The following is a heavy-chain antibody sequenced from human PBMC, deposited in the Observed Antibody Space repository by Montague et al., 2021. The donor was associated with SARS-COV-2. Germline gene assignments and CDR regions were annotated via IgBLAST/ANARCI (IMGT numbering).Heavy chain of an antibody. V-gene: IGHV4-34*01. CDR1: GGSLSGYY. CDR3: ARGADYDFWSGYLRYKWFDP. Sequence: SETLSLTCAVSGGSLSGYYWAWIRQTPGKGLEWIGEINHSGNTNYNPSLKSRLTISVDTSKKQPSLKLSSVTTADTAVYYCARGADYDFWSGYLRYKWFDPWGLGTPVTVSS. CDR2: INHSGNT. J-gene: IGHJ5*02. D-gene: IGHD3-3*01.